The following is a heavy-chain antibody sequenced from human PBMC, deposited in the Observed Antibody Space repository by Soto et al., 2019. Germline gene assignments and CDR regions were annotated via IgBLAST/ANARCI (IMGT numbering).Heavy chain of an antibody. CDR2: VYYSGAT. CDR1: GASMATGGHY. CDR3: ARDKDLQPTVWGF. V-gene: IGHV4-31*03. Sequence: QVHLQESGPGLVRPSQTLSLTCTVSGASMATGGHYYNWIRQVPGKGLEWIGYVYYSGATHYTPSLRARATISRDTSKNQFSLRLISVTAADTALYYCARDKDLQPTVWGFWGQGIQVTVSS. D-gene: IGHD3-16*01. J-gene: IGHJ4*02.